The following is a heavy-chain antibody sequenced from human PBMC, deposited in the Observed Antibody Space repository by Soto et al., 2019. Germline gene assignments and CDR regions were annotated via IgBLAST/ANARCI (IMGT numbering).Heavy chain of an antibody. CDR2: IYYSGST. Sequence: SETLSLTCTVSGGSISSSSYYWGWIRQPPGKGLEWIGSIYYSGSTYYNPSLKSRVTISVDTSKNQFSLKLSSVTAADTAVYYCARGTKSLPGSIWRQPSPGPTDYRGQGALVTVSS. V-gene: IGHV4-39*01. CDR3: ARGTKSLPGSIWRQPSPGPTDY. D-gene: IGHD6-6*01. CDR1: GGSISSSSYY. J-gene: IGHJ4*02.